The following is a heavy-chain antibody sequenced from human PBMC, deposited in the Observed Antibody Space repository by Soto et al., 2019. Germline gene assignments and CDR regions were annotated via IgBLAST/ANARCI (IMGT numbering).Heavy chain of an antibody. D-gene: IGHD5-18*01. V-gene: IGHV3-30-3*01. CDR2: ISYDGSNK. Sequence: PGGSLRLSCAASGFTFSSYAMHWVRQAPGKGLEWVAVISYDGSNKYYADSVKGRFTISRDNSKNTLYLQMNSLRAEDTAVYYCARDVLEYSYGWSPLYYYYYGMDVWGQGTTVTVSS. CDR1: GFTFSSYA. CDR3: ARDVLEYSYGWSPLYYYYYGMDV. J-gene: IGHJ6*02.